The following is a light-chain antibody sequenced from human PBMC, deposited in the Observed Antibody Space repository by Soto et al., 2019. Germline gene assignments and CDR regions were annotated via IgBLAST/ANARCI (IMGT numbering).Light chain of an antibody. J-gene: IGKJ5*01. Sequence: EIVLTQSPGTLSLSPGERATLSCRASQSVSSSYLAWYQQKPGQAPRLLIYGASSRATGIPDRFSGRGSGTDFPLTIRRLEPEDFAVYYCQQYGSSPTFGQGTRLEIK. V-gene: IGKV3-20*01. CDR3: QQYGSSPT. CDR2: GAS. CDR1: QSVSSSY.